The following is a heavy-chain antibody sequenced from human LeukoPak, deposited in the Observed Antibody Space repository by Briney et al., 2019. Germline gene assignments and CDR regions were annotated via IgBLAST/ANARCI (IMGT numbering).Heavy chain of an antibody. Sequence: GRSLRLSCAASGFTFSSYTMNWVRQAPGKGLEWVSSISSSSSYIYYTDSVKGRFTISRDNAKNSLYLQMNSLRAEDTAVYYCATYDSTGYRYWGQGTLVTVSS. CDR1: GFTFSSYT. CDR2: ISSSSSYI. V-gene: IGHV3-21*01. D-gene: IGHD3-22*01. J-gene: IGHJ4*02. CDR3: ATYDSTGYRY.